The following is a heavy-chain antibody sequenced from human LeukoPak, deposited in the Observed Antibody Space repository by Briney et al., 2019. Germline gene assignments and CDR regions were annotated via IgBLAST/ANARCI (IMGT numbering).Heavy chain of an antibody. CDR1: GFTFSSYA. Sequence: GGSLRLSCAASGFTFSSYAMSWVRQAPGKGLEWVSAISGSGGSTYYADSVKGRFTISRDNSKNTLYLQMNSLRAEDTAVYYCAKDKGSGSYEGGWFDPWGQGTLVTVSS. V-gene: IGHV3-23*01. J-gene: IGHJ5*02. CDR2: ISGSGGST. CDR3: AKDKGSGSYEGGWFDP. D-gene: IGHD1-26*01.